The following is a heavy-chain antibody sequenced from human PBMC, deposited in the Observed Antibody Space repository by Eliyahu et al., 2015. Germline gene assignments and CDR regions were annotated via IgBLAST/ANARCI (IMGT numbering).Heavy chain of an antibody. D-gene: IGHD3-3*01. Sequence: QVQLVQSGAEVKKPGASVKVSCKVSGYXLTELFMHWVRQVPGKGLEWMGGFHPEDGETVYAQKFQGRVTMTADTSTGTAYMELSSLRSEDTAIYYCATGAAKLRFLEWFRLDPWGQGSLVTVSP. CDR3: ATGAAKLRFLEWFRLDP. V-gene: IGHV1-24*01. J-gene: IGHJ5*02. CDR2: FHPEDGET. CDR1: GYXLTELF.